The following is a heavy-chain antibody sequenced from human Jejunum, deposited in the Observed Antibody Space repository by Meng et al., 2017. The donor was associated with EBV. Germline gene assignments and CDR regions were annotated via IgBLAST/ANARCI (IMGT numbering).Heavy chain of an antibody. CDR3: ARDKGRTEFDY. J-gene: IGHJ4*02. Sequence: QVQLVQYGSELKKPGASVEISCKASGYTFTPYSINWVRQAPGQGLEWMGWITPNTGIPTYAQGFTGRFVFSLDTSVSTAYLHISSLKAEDTAVYYCARDKGRTEFDYWGQGTLVTVSS. CDR1: GYTFTPYS. CDR2: ITPNTGIP. V-gene: IGHV7-4-1*02. D-gene: IGHD3-10*01.